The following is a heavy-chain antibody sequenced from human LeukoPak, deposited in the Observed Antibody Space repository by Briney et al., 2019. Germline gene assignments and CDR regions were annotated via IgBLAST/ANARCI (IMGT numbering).Heavy chain of an antibody. CDR2: MNPNSGNT. D-gene: IGHD5-18*01. CDR1: GYTFTSYD. Sequence: GASVKVSCKASGYTFTSYDINWVRQATGQGLEWMGWMNPNSGNTGYAQKFQGRVTMTKNTSISTAYMELSSLRSEDTAVCYCARGDTAMETIDYWGQGTLVTVSS. V-gene: IGHV1-8*01. J-gene: IGHJ4*02. CDR3: ARGDTAMETIDY.